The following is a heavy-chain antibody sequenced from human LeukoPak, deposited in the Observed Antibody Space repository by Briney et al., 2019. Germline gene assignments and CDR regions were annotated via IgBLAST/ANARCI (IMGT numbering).Heavy chain of an antibody. CDR2: IYPGDSDT. Sequence: GESLKISCKGSGYSFTSYWIGWVRQMPGKGLEWMGIIYPGDSDTRYSPSFQGQVTISADKSISTAYLQWSSLKASDTAMYYCASHYDILTGYPTLALDIWGQGTMVTVSS. CDR3: ASHYDILTGYPTLALDI. CDR1: GYSFTSYW. J-gene: IGHJ3*02. D-gene: IGHD3-9*01. V-gene: IGHV5-51*01.